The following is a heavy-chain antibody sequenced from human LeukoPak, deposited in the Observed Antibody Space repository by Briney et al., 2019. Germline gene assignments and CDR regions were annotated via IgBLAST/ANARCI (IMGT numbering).Heavy chain of an antibody. J-gene: IGHJ4*02. D-gene: IGHD3-9*01. CDR3: AREGPQEQVLRYFDWLSNALDY. CDR1: GFTFSSYG. Sequence: GGSLRLSCGASGFTFSSYGMLWVRQAPGKGLEWVAVIWYDGSNKYYADSVKGRFTISRDNSKNTLYLQMNSLRAEDTAVYYCAREGPQEQVLRYFDWLSNALDYWGQGTLVTVSS. V-gene: IGHV3-33*01. CDR2: IWYDGSNK.